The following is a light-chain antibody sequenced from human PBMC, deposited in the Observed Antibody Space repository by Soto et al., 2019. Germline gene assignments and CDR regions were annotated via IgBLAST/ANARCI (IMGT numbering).Light chain of an antibody. Sequence: DIVLTQSPATLSLSPGERATLSCRASQSVSSYLAWYQQKPDQAPRLLIYDASNRASGIAARFSGSGSGTDFTLTISILEPEDFAVYYCQQGSNSLTFGGGTKVEIK. CDR1: QSVSSY. V-gene: IGKV3-11*01. J-gene: IGKJ4*01. CDR3: QQGSNSLT. CDR2: DAS.